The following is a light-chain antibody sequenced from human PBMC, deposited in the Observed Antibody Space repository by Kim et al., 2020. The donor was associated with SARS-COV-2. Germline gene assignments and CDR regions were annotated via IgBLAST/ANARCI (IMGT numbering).Light chain of an antibody. J-gene: IGKJ4*01. Sequence: EIVMTQFPATLSVSPGERATLSCWANENINNNLAWYQQKPGQPPRLLIYGASTRATGIPLRFSGSGSGTDFTLTISSLQSEDFAVYYCQQYNNWPPLSFGGGTTVDIK. V-gene: IGKV3-15*01. CDR2: GAS. CDR3: QQYNNWPPLS. CDR1: ENINNN.